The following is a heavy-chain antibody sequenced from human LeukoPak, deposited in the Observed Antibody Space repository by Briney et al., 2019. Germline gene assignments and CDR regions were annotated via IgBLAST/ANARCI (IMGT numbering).Heavy chain of an antibody. Sequence: SETLSLTCTVSGGSISSYYWSWIRQPPGKGLEWIGYIYYSGSTNYNPSLKSRVTISVDTSKNQFSLKLSSVTAADTAVYYCARVNYGDLTGMDVWGQGTTVTVSS. D-gene: IGHD4-17*01. CDR3: ARVNYGDLTGMDV. J-gene: IGHJ6*02. CDR2: IYYSGST. CDR1: GGSISSYY. V-gene: IGHV4-59*01.